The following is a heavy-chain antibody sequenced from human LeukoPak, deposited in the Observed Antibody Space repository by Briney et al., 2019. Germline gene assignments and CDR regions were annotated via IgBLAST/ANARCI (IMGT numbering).Heavy chain of an antibody. D-gene: IGHD3-10*01. J-gene: IGHJ4*02. CDR1: GFTFRNAW. CDR2: IKSKTDGGTT. V-gene: IGHV3-15*01. CDR3: TTDYQHAVRGS. Sequence: PGGSLRLSXAASGFTFRNAWMSWVRQAPGKGLEWVGRIKSKTDGGTTDYAAPVKGRFTISRDDSKNTLYLQMNSLKTEDTAVYYCTTDYQHAVRGSGGQGTLVTVSS.